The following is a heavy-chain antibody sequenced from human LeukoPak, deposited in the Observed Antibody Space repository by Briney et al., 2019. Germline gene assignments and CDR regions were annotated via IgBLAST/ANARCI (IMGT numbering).Heavy chain of an antibody. D-gene: IGHD2-15*01. V-gene: IGHV3-48*03. J-gene: IGHJ3*02. CDR3: ARDCGGGSCYGPYDAFDI. Sequence: PGGSLRLSCAASGFTFSSYEMNWVRQAPGKGLEWVSYISSSGSTIYYADSVKGRFTISRDNAKNSLYLQMNSLRAEDTAVYYCARDCGGGSCYGPYDAFDIWGHETMVTVSS. CDR1: GFTFSSYE. CDR2: ISSSGSTI.